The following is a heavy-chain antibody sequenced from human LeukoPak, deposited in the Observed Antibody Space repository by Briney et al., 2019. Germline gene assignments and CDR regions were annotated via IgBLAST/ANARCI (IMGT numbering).Heavy chain of an antibody. J-gene: IGHJ6*02. CDR3: VRDGDPLESYYYNGMDV. CDR1: GYTFTGYG. Sequence: ASVKVSCKASGYTFTGYGISWVRQAPGQGLEWMGWISAYNGDIDYAQKFQGRVTMTTDTPTSTASMELRSLRSDDTAVYYCVRDGDPLESYYYNGMDVWGQGTTVIVSS. V-gene: IGHV1-18*01. CDR2: ISAYNGDI. D-gene: IGHD3-3*01.